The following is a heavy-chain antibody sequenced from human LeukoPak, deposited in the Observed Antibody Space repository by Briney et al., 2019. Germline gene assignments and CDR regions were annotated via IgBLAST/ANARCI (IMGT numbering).Heavy chain of an antibody. J-gene: IGHJ3*02. CDR2: IYYSGST. V-gene: IGHV4-39*07. Sequence: TSETLSLTCTVSGGSISSSSYYWGWIRQPPGKGLEWIGSIYYSGSTYYNPSLKSRVTISVDTSKNQFSLKLSSVTAADTAVYYCATPMGQVRGGLYAFDIWGQGTMVTVSS. CDR3: ATPMGQVRGGLYAFDI. CDR1: GGSISSSSYY. D-gene: IGHD3-10*01.